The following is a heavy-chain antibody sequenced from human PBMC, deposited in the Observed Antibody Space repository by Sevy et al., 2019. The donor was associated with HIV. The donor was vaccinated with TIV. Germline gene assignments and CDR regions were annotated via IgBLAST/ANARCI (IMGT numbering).Heavy chain of an antibody. V-gene: IGHV4-61*01. J-gene: IGHJ5*02. D-gene: IGHD2-15*01. CDR2: IYYSGST. CDR1: GGSVSSGSYY. Sequence: SETLSLTCTVSGGSVSSGSYYWSWIRQPPGKGLEWIGYIYYSGSTNYNPSLKSRVTITVDPSKNQFSLKLSSVTAAETAVYYCGGGAAKSFGGWFDPWGQGTLVTVSS. CDR3: GGGAAKSFGGWFDP.